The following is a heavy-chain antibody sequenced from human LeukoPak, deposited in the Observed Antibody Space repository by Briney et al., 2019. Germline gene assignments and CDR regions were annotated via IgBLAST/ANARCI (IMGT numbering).Heavy chain of an antibody. CDR3: ARERQQLATFDV. J-gene: IGHJ6*04. D-gene: IGHD6-13*01. CDR1: GFTFSNAW. Sequence: PGGSLRLSCAASGFTFSNAWMSWVRQAPGKGLEWVSGINWNGGSTGYADSVKGRFTISRDNAKNSLYLQMNSLRAEDTALYYCARERQQLATFDVWGKGTTVTVSS. V-gene: IGHV3-20*04. CDR2: INWNGGST.